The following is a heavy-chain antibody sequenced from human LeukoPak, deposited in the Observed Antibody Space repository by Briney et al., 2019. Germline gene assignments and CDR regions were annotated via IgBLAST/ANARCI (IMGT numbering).Heavy chain of an antibody. CDR2: INSDGSST. Sequence: GGSLRLSCAASGFTFSSYWMHWVRQAPGKGLVWVSRINSDGSSTSYAGSVKGRFTISRDNAKNTLYLQMNSLRAEDTAVYYCAKDRGIGITGTTGDIWGQGTMVTVSS. CDR3: AKDRGIGITGTTGDI. J-gene: IGHJ3*02. CDR1: GFTFSSYW. V-gene: IGHV3-74*01. D-gene: IGHD1-7*01.